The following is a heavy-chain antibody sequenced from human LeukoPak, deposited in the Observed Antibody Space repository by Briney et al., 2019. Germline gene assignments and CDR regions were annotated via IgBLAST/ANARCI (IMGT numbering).Heavy chain of an antibody. CDR2: INAYNGNT. CDR1: GYTFTSYG. Sequence: ASVKDSCKASGYTFTSYGISWLRQAPGQGLEWMGWINAYNGNTNYAQKLQGRVTMTTDTSTSTAYMELRSLRSDDTAVYYCARDTMVRGDGADDAFDIWGQGTMVTVSS. CDR3: ARDTMVRGDGADDAFDI. V-gene: IGHV1-18*01. J-gene: IGHJ3*02. D-gene: IGHD3-10*01.